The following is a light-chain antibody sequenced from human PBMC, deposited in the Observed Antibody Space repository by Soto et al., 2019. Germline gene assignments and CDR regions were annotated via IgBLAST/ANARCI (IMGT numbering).Light chain of an antibody. CDR1: NSNIGSNT. Sequence: QSVLTQPPSASGTPGQRVTISCSGSNSNIGSNTVNWYQQLPGTAPRFLIYSDKQRPPGVPERFSGSKSGTSASLAIGGLQSEDEAGYYCAAWDDSLNAYVFGTGTKLTVL. CDR3: AAWDDSLNAYV. J-gene: IGLJ1*01. CDR2: SDK. V-gene: IGLV1-44*01.